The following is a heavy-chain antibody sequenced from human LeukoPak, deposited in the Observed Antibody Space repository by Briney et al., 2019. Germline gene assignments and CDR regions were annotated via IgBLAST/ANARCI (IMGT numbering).Heavy chain of an antibody. V-gene: IGHV3-11*04. Sequence: GGSLRLSCAASGLTFSDYYMTWIRQAPGKGLEWVSSISGSGTTTYSADSVRGRFTVSRDNAKNSVFLYMNSLRAEDTAVYYCAIQITMIVVVPYFDYWGQGTLVTVS. CDR1: GLTFSDYY. D-gene: IGHD3-22*01. J-gene: IGHJ4*02. CDR3: AIQITMIVVVPYFDY. CDR2: ISGSGTTT.